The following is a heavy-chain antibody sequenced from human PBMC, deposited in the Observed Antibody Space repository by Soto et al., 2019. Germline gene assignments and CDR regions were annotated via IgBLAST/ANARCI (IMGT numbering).Heavy chain of an antibody. J-gene: IGHJ4*02. CDR2: IYHSGST. V-gene: IGHV4-30-2*01. CDR1: GGSISSGGYS. Sequence: QLQLQESGSGLVKPSQTLSLTCAVSGGSISSGGYSWSWIRQPRGKGLEWIGYIYHSGSTYYNPSLKSRVTISVDRSKNQFSLKLSSVTAADTAVYYCARGRLVLLEWLSFDYWGQGTLVTVSS. D-gene: IGHD3-3*01. CDR3: ARGRLVLLEWLSFDY.